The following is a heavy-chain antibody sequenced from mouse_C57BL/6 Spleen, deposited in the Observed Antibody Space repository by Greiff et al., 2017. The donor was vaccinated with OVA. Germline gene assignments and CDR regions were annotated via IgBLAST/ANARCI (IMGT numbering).Heavy chain of an antibody. CDR2: IDPENGDT. V-gene: IGHV14-4*01. D-gene: IGHD1-1*01. CDR3: TGYGSSYRYFDV. CDR1: GFNIKDDY. Sequence: EVQLQQSGAELVRPGASVELSCTASGFNIKDDYMHWVKQRPEQGLEWIGWIDPENGDTEYASKFQGKATITADTSSNTAYLQLSSLTSEDTAVYYCTGYGSSYRYFDVWGTGTTVTVSS. J-gene: IGHJ1*03.